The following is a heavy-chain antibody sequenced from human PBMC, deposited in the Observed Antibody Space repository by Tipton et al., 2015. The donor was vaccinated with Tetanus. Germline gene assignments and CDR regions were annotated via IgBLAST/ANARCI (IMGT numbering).Heavy chain of an antibody. J-gene: IGHJ1*01. CDR2: IYYSGST. D-gene: IGHD4-17*01. CDR3: ARSPLEDYGDYHSYFQH. Sequence: LVKPSETLSLTCTVSGGSISSYYWSWIRQPPGKGLEWIGYIYYSGSTNYNPSLKSRVTISVDTSKNQFSLKLSSVTAADTAVYYCARSPLEDYGDYHSYFQHWGQGTLVTVSS. CDR1: GGSISSYY. V-gene: IGHV4-59*01.